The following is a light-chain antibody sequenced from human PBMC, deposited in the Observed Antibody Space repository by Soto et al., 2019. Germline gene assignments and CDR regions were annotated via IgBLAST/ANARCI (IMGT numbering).Light chain of an antibody. CDR1: QTVSSF. J-gene: IGKJ5*01. CDR3: QQYGSSSIT. CDR2: RAS. Sequence: EIVFTQAPATLSLSPGERATLSCRASQTVSSFLAWYQQKPGQAPRLLIYRASNRATGIPARFSGSGSGTDFTLTISRLEPEDFAVYYCQQYGSSSITFGQGTRLEIK. V-gene: IGKV3-20*01.